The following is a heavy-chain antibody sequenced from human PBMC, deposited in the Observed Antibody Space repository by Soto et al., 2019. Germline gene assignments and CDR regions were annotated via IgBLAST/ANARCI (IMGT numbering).Heavy chain of an antibody. CDR3: ARDDEYSSSQGPAFFDY. V-gene: IGHV3-33*01. CDR1: GFTFSSYG. D-gene: IGHD6-6*01. CDR2: IWYDGSNK. Sequence: QVQLVESGGGVVQPGRSLRLSCAASGFTFSSYGMHWVRQAPGKGLEWVAVIWYDGSNKYYADSVKGRFTISRDNSKNTPYLQMNSLRAEDTAVYYCARDDEYSSSQGPAFFDYWGQGTLVTVSS. J-gene: IGHJ4*02.